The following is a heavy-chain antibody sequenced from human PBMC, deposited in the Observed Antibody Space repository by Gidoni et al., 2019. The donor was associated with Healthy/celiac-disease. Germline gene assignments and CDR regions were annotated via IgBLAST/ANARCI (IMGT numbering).Heavy chain of an antibody. J-gene: IGHJ4*02. CDR1: FSSYA. CDR2: ISGSGGST. CDR3: AKGSYYDSSGTPLSD. D-gene: IGHD3-22*01. V-gene: IGHV3-23*01. Sequence: FSSYAMSWVRQAPGKGLEWVSAISGSGGSTYYADSVKGRFTISRDNSKNTLYLQMNSLRAEDTAVYYCAKGSYYDSSGTPLSDWGQGTLVTVSS.